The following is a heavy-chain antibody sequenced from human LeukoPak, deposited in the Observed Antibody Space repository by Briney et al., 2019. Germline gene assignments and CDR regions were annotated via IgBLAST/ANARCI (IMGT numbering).Heavy chain of an antibody. D-gene: IGHD5-18*01. CDR2: ISYDGNNK. J-gene: IGHJ4*02. V-gene: IGHV3-30*04. CDR3: TTAGGRYGYRPDY. Sequence: PGGSLRLSCAASGFTFSSYAMHWVRQAPGKGLEWVAIISYDGNNKYYADSVKGRFTISRDSSKNTLYLQMNSLRAEDTAVYYCTTAGGRYGYRPDYWGQGTLVTVSS. CDR1: GFTFSSYA.